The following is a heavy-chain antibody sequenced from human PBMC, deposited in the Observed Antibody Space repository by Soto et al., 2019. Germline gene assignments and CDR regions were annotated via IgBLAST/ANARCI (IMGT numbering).Heavy chain of an antibody. J-gene: IGHJ5*02. Sequence: EVQLLESGGGLVQPGGSLRLSCAASGFTFSSYAMSWVRQAPGKGLEWVSAISGSGGSTYYADSVKGRFTISRDNSKNTLYLQMNSLRAEDTAVYYCAREPYDYVWGSYRYTGLSWGQGTLVTVSS. D-gene: IGHD3-16*02. V-gene: IGHV3-23*01. CDR1: GFTFSSYA. CDR2: ISGSGGST. CDR3: AREPYDYVWGSYRYTGLS.